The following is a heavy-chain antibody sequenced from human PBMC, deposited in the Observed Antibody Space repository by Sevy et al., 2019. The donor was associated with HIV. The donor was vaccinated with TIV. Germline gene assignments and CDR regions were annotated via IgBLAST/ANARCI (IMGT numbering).Heavy chain of an antibody. CDR1: GFTFSSYE. V-gene: IGHV3-48*03. J-gene: IGHJ4*02. CDR3: ARAGLTLVGYSGSYLDY. Sequence: GGSLRLSCAASGFTFSSYEMNWVRQAPGKGLEWVSYISSSGSTIYYADSVKGQFTISRDNAKNSLYLQMNSLRAEDTAVYYCARAGLTLVGYSGSYLDYWGQGTLVTVSS. D-gene: IGHD1-26*01. CDR2: ISSSGSTI.